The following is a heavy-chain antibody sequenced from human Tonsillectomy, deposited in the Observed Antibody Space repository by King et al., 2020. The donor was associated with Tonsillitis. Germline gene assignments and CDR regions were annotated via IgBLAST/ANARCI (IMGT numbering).Heavy chain of an antibody. J-gene: IGHJ2*01. CDR1: GGTFSTYA. CDR3: AGTRYYYDSSGYPYWYFDL. Sequence: VQLVQSGAEVKKPGSSVKVSCKASGGTFSTYAISWVRQAPGQGLEWMGGIIPIFGTADYAQKFQGRVRISADEATRTAYMELSSLRSEDTAVYYCAGTRYYYDSSGYPYWYFDLWGRGTLVIVSS. D-gene: IGHD3-22*01. V-gene: IGHV1-69*01. CDR2: IIPIFGTA.